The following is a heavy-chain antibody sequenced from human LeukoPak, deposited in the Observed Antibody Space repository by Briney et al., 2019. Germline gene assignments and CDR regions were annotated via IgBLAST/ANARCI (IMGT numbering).Heavy chain of an antibody. Sequence: GGSLRLSCAASGFTFSGYWMTWVRQAPGKGLEWVANIRQDGSEQYYVDSVKGRFTISRDNARNSLFLQMSSLRAEDTAVYYCARRNYGAFDSWGQGTPVTVSS. CDR3: ARRNYGAFDS. CDR2: IRQDGSEQ. CDR1: GFTFSGYW. V-gene: IGHV3-7*01. D-gene: IGHD4/OR15-4a*01. J-gene: IGHJ4*02.